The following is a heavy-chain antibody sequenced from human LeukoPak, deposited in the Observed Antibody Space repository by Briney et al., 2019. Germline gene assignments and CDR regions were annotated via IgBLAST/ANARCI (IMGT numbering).Heavy chain of an antibody. Sequence: GGSLRLSCAASGFTFSSYAMHWVRQAPGKGLEWVAVISYDGSNKYYADSVKGRFTISRGNSKNTLYLQMNSLRAEDTAVYYCARDKDQFTIFGAPYGMDVWGQGTTVTVSS. CDR2: ISYDGSNK. J-gene: IGHJ6*02. CDR3: ARDKDQFTIFGAPYGMDV. V-gene: IGHV3-30-3*01. D-gene: IGHD3-3*01. CDR1: GFTFSSYA.